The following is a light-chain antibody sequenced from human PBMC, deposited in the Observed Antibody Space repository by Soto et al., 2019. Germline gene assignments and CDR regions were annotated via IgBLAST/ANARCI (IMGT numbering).Light chain of an antibody. V-gene: IGKV1-5*03. CDR3: QQYTSYSGT. CDR1: QSISSW. J-gene: IGKJ1*01. Sequence: IQMTQSPSTLSASVGDRVTITCRASQSISSWLAWYQQKPGKAPKLLIYKASTLESGVPSRFSGSGSGTEFTLTISSLQPDDFATYYCQQYTSYSGTFGQGTKVDIK. CDR2: KAS.